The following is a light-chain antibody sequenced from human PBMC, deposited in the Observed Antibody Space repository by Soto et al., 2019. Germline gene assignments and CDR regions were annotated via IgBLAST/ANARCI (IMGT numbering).Light chain of an antibody. Sequence: IQMTQSPSSLSSSVGDSVPSACRTSQGIRSALGWYQQKPGKVPKLLIYAASTLRSGVPSRFSGSGSGRDFTLTISSLQPEDFATYYCLLDYSYFWAFGQGTKVDIK. V-gene: IGKV1-6*01. J-gene: IGKJ1*01. CDR2: AAS. CDR3: LLDYSYFWA. CDR1: QGIRSA.